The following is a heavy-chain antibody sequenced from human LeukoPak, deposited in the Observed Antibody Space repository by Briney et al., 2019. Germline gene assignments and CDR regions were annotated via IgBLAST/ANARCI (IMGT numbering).Heavy chain of an antibody. J-gene: IGHJ4*02. Sequence: WGSLRLSCAASGFTFSSYAMSWVRQAPGKGLEWVSAISGSGGSTYYADSVKGRFTISRDNSKNTLYLQMNSLRAEDTAVYYCAKGVFSSSPAYYFDYWGQGTLVTVSS. CDR1: GFTFSSYA. CDR3: AKGVFSSSPAYYFDY. V-gene: IGHV3-23*01. CDR2: ISGSGGST. D-gene: IGHD6-6*01.